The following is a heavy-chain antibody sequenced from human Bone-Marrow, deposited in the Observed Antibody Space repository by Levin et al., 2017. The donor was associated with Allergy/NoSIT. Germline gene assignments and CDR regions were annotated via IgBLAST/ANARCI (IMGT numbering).Heavy chain of an antibody. CDR1: GFTFDDYG. CDR3: ARDRITMVRGVIDWYFDL. CDR2: INWNGGST. J-gene: IGHJ2*01. D-gene: IGHD3-10*01. V-gene: IGHV3-20*04. Sequence: GESLKISCAASGFTFDDYGMSWVRQAPGKGLEWVSGINWNGGSTGYADSVKGRFTISRDNAKNSLYLQMNSLRAEDTALYYCARDRITMVRGVIDWYFDLWGRGTLVTVSS.